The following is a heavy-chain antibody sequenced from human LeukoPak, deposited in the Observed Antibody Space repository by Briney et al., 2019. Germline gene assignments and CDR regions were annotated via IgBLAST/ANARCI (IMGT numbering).Heavy chain of an antibody. CDR3: ARDSYGSSGYYYVSDY. D-gene: IGHD3-22*01. CDR1: KFTCSRYN. V-gene: IGHV3-48*02. CDR2: ISSSSTTI. J-gene: IGHJ4*02. Sequence: GGSLRLSCEASKFTCSRYNMNWVRQALGKGLEWVSYISSSSTTIYYADSVKGRFTISRDNAKNSLSLQMNSLRDEDTAVYYCARDSYGSSGYYYVSDYWGQGTLVTVSS.